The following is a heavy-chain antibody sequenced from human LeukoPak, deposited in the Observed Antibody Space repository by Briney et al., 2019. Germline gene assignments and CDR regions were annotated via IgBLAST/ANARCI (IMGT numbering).Heavy chain of an antibody. Sequence: GGSLRLSCAASGFTFSSYGMHWVRQAPGKGLEWVAVISYDGSNKYYADSVKGRFTISRDNSKNTLYLQMNSLRAEDTAVYYCARPYNYDASAYYFDYWGQGTLVAVSS. J-gene: IGHJ4*02. V-gene: IGHV3-30*03. CDR3: ARPYNYDASAYYFDY. CDR2: ISYDGSNK. D-gene: IGHD3-22*01. CDR1: GFTFSSYG.